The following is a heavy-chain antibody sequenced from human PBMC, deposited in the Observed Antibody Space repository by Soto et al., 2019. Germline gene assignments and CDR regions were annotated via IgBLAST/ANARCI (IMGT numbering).Heavy chain of an antibody. CDR3: AKDMGLVTAIAFDY. J-gene: IGHJ4*02. V-gene: IGHV3-23*01. Sequence: WGSLRLSCSASGFTFSSYAMSWCRQAPGKGLEWVSAISGSGSTYYADSVKGRFTISRDNSKNTLYLQMNSLRAEDTAVYYCAKDMGLVTAIAFDYWGQGTLVTVSS. CDR2: ISGSGST. CDR1: GFTFSSYA. D-gene: IGHD2-21*02.